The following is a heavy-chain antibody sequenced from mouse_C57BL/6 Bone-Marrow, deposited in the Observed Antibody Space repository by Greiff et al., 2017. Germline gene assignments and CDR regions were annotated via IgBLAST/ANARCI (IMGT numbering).Heavy chain of an antibody. CDR3: ASQIYYDYDGGYFDY. D-gene: IGHD2-4*01. J-gene: IGHJ2*01. CDR2: ISSGGSYT. CDR1: GFTFSSYG. V-gene: IGHV5-6*01. Sequence: EVQVVESGGDLVKPGGSLKLSCAASGFTFSSYGMSWVRQTPDKRLEWVATISSGGSYTYYPDSVKGRFTISRDNAKNTLYLQMSSLKSEDTAMYYCASQIYYDYDGGYFDYWGQGTTLTVSS.